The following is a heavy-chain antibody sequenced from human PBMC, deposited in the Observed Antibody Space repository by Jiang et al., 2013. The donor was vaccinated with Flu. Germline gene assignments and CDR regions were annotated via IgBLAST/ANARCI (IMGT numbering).Heavy chain of an antibody. D-gene: IGHD3-16*01. J-gene: IGHJ5*02. CDR2: IYYSGST. V-gene: IGHV4-59*11. CDR1: GGSISSHY. CDR3: ARTYDYVWGSYPNWFDP. Sequence: LLKPSETLSLTCTVSGGSISSHYWSWIRQPPGKGLEWIGYIYYSGSTNYNPSLKSRVTISVDTSKNQFSLKLSSVTAADTAVYYCARTYDYVWGSYPNWFDPWGQGTLVTVSS.